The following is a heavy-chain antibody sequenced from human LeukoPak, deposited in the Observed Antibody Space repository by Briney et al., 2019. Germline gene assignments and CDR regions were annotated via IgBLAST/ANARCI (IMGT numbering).Heavy chain of an antibody. CDR2: VYYTGNL. D-gene: IGHD1-26*01. V-gene: IGHV4-59*12. CDR3: ASDRVGGAADY. Sequence: SETLSLTCSVSGGSIGKYHWTWIRQPPGKRLEWIGYVYYTGNLNYNPSLDHRVSLSIDTSKNQFSLSLSSVTAADTAVYYCASDRVGGAADYWGQGTLVTVSS. CDR1: GGSIGKYH. J-gene: IGHJ4*02.